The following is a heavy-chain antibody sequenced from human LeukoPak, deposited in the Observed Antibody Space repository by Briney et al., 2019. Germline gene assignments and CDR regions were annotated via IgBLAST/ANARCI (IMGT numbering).Heavy chain of an antibody. D-gene: IGHD6-19*01. J-gene: IGHJ4*02. V-gene: IGHV4-34*01. Sequence: SETLSLTCAVYGGSFSGYYWSWIRQPPGKGLKWIGEINHSGSTNYNPSLKSRVTISVDTSKNQFSLKLSSVTAADTAVYYCARESNVYSSGRFDYWGQGTLVTVSS. CDR2: INHSGST. CDR1: GGSFSGYY. CDR3: ARESNVYSSGRFDY.